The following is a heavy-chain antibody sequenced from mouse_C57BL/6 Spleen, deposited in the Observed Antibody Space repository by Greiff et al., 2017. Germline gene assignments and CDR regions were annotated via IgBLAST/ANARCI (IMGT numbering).Heavy chain of an antibody. CDR1: GYTFTDRT. V-gene: IGHV1-78*01. J-gene: IGHJ4*01. CDR2: IFPRDGST. CDR3: DRERKDY. Sequence: VQLLQSDAELVKPGASVKISCKVSGYTFTDRTIHWMMQRPEQGLEWIVYIFPRDGSTKYNEKLNGKVPFTASKSSCKAYMQLNSLTSDDSGVCFCDRERKDYWGQGTSVTVSS.